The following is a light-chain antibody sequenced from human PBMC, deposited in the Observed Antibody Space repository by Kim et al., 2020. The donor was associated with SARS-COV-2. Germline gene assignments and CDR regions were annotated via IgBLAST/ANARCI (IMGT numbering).Light chain of an antibody. CDR3: TSYTSSITWV. V-gene: IGLV2-14*01. CDR2: AVS. CDR1: RSDVGGYNY. Sequence: QSALTQPASVYGSPGQSITMSCTGTRSDVGGYNYVSWYQQHPGKAPKLMLYAVSKRPSGVSNRFSGSKSGNTASLTISGLQAEDEADYYCTSYTSSITWVFGGGTQLTVL. J-gene: IGLJ3*02.